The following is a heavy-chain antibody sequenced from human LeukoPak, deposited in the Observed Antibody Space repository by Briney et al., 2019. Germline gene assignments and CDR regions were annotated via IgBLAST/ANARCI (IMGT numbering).Heavy chain of an antibody. Sequence: GGSLRLSCAASGFTFSSYAMHWVRQAPGKGLEWVAVISYDGSNKYYADSVKGRFTISRDNSKNTLYLQMNSLRAEDTAVYYCARDQEGEGYCSSTSCPTYLDYWGQGTLVTVSS. CDR2: ISYDGSNK. V-gene: IGHV3-30-3*01. J-gene: IGHJ4*02. CDR1: GFTFSSYA. D-gene: IGHD2-2*01. CDR3: ARDQEGEGYCSSTSCPTYLDY.